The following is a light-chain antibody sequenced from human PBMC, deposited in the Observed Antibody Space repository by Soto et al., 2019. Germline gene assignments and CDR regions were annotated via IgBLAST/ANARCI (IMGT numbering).Light chain of an antibody. CDR2: EVT. J-gene: IGLJ2*01. Sequence: QSALTQAPSASGSPGQSVTISCTGTSGDIGVFNFVSWYQQHPGKAPKLLIYEVTKRPSGVPDRFSGSKSGNTASLTVSGLQAEDEADYYCSSYAGSRGVVFGGGTKLTVL. CDR1: SGDIGVFNF. V-gene: IGLV2-8*01. CDR3: SSYAGSRGVV.